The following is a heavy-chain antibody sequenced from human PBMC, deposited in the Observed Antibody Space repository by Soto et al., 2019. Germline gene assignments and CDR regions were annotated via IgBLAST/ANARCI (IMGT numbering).Heavy chain of an antibody. CDR3: ARDLGGYSYGYSHYYGMDV. D-gene: IGHD5-18*01. V-gene: IGHV1-2*04. J-gene: IGHJ6*02. CDR2: INPNSGGT. Sequence: ASVKVSCKASGYTFTGYYMHWVRQAPGQGLEWMGWINPNSGGTNYAQKFQGWVTMTRDTSISTAYMELSRLRSDDTAVYYRARDLGGYSYGYSHYYGMDVWGQGTTVTVSS. CDR1: GYTFTGYY.